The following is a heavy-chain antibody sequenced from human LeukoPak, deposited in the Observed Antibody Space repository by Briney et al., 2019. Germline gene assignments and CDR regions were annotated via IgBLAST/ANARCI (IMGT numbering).Heavy chain of an antibody. J-gene: IGHJ6*02. V-gene: IGHV3-9*01. D-gene: IGHD6-13*01. Sequence: PGGSLRLSCAASGFTFDDYAMHWVRQAPGKGLEWVSGISWNSGSIGYADSVKGRFTISRDNAKNSLYLQMNSLRAEDTALYYCAKDTGSSWNGDYAMDVWGQGTTVTVSS. CDR3: AKDTGSSWNGDYAMDV. CDR1: GFTFDDYA. CDR2: ISWNSGSI.